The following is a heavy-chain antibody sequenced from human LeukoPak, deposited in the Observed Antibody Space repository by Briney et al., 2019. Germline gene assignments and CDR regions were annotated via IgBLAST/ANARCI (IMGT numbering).Heavy chain of an antibody. D-gene: IGHD3-9*01. CDR2: IRYDGSNK. V-gene: IGHV3-30*02. CDR1: GFTFSSYG. Sequence: GGSLRLSCAAPGFTFSSYGMHWVSQAPGKALEGVAFIRYDGSNKYYADSVKGRFTISRDNSKNTLYLQMNSLRAEDTAVYYCAKDIRGYFDWHTYFDYWGQGTLVTVSS. CDR3: AKDIRGYFDWHTYFDY. J-gene: IGHJ4*02.